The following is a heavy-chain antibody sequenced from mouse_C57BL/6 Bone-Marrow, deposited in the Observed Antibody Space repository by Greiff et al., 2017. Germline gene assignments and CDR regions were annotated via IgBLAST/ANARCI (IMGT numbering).Heavy chain of an antibody. Sequence: VQLQQSGAELVRPGASVKLSCTASGFNIKDDYMHWVKQRPEQGLEWIGWIDPENGDTEYASKFQGTATITADTSSNTAYLQLSSLTSEDTAVYYCTTAGSRGMDYWGQGTSVTVSS. CDR1: GFNIKDDY. CDR2: IDPENGDT. J-gene: IGHJ4*01. V-gene: IGHV14-4*01. D-gene: IGHD1-1*01. CDR3: TTAGSRGMDY.